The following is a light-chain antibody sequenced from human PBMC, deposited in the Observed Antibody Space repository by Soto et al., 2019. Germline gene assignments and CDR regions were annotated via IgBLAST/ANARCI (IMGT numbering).Light chain of an antibody. CDR3: QQCGGSPT. Sequence: EIVLTQSPGTLSLSPGERATLSCRASQSVSSSHLAWYQQKPGQAPRLLIYGASSRATGIPDRFSGSGSGTDFTLTISRLEAEDFAMYYCQQCGGSPTFGQGTKVDIK. J-gene: IGKJ1*01. CDR1: QSVSSSH. V-gene: IGKV3-20*01. CDR2: GAS.